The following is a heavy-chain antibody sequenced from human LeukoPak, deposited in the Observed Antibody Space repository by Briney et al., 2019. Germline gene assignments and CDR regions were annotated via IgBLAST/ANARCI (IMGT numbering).Heavy chain of an antibody. D-gene: IGHD3-10*01. CDR2: IYYSGSP. J-gene: IGHJ5*02. CDR1: GGSINNTSYY. CDR3: ARHVGFITMVRGVINNNWFDP. V-gene: IGHV4-39*01. Sequence: SETLSLTCTVSGGSINNTSYYWGWIRQPPGKGLEWIGSIYYSGSPYYNPSLKSRVTISVDTSKKQFSLKLSSVTAADTAVYYCARHVGFITMVRGVINNNWFDPWGQGTLVTVSS.